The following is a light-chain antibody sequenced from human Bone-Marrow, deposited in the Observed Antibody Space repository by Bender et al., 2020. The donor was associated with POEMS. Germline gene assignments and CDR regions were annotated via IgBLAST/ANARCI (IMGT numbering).Light chain of an antibody. CDR1: SSDIGGYNY. CDR3: CSYAGGGTWV. Sequence: QSALTQPASVSGSPGQSITISSAGSSSDIGGYNYVSWYRQHPDKAPKPMIFEVSNRPSGVSHRFSGSKSGNTASLTISGLQAEDEADYYCCSYAGGGTWVFGGGTKLTVL. J-gene: IGLJ3*02. CDR2: EVS. V-gene: IGLV2-23*02.